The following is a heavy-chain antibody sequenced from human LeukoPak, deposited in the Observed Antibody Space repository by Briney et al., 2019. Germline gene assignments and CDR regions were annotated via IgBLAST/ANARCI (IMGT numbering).Heavy chain of an antibody. CDR2: ISAYNGNT. J-gene: IGHJ6*03. Sequence: GAAVTVSCKASGYTFTSYGIPWLRPAPGQGLEWMGWISAYNGNTNYAQKLQGRVTMTTDTSTSTDYMELRSLRSDDTAVYYCARDQIAVAGMVMVGYYYYYMDVWGKGTTVSVSS. D-gene: IGHD6-19*01. CDR1: GYTFTSYG. V-gene: IGHV1-18*01. CDR3: ARDQIAVAGMVMVGYYYYYMDV.